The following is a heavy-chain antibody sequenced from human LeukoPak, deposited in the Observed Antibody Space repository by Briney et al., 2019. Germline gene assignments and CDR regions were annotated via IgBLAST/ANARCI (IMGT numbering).Heavy chain of an antibody. J-gene: IGHJ4*02. V-gene: IGHV3-48*03. Sequence: PGGSLRLSCAASGFTFSYYEMNWVRQAPGKGLEWISYISGSGETRSYADSVRGRFTISRDNANYSLNLQMNSLRAEDTAVYYCARGETSSYDYWGQGTLVTVSS. CDR2: ISGSGETR. D-gene: IGHD2-2*01. CDR1: GFTFSYYE. CDR3: ARGETSSYDY.